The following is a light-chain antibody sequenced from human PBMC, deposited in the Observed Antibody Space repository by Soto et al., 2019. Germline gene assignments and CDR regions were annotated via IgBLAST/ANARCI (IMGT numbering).Light chain of an antibody. Sequence: QSVLTQPPSVSAAPGQKVTISCSGSSSNIGNNYVAWYQQLPVTTPKLLIYENNKRPSGIPDRFSGSKSGTSATLGITGRQTGDEADYYCGTWDSSLSAGVVFGGGTKLTVL. CDR2: ENN. J-gene: IGLJ2*01. CDR3: GTWDSSLSAGVV. CDR1: SSNIGNNY. V-gene: IGLV1-51*02.